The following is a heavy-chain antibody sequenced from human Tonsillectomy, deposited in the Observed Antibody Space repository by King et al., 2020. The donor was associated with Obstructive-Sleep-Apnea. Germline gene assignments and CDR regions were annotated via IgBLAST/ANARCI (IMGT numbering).Heavy chain of an antibody. CDR1: GGSITNYY. CDR2: IYATGST. J-gene: IGHJ4*02. V-gene: IGHV4-4*07. CDR3: ARDLWRSGSYFLDY. D-gene: IGHD1-26*01. Sequence: VQLQESGPGLVKPSETLSLTCTVSGGSITNYYWNWIRQPAGKGPEWIGRIYATGSTNYNPSLRGRVTMSVDTSKNQFSLKLSSVTAADTAVYYCARDLWRSGSYFLDYWGQGTQVTVSS.